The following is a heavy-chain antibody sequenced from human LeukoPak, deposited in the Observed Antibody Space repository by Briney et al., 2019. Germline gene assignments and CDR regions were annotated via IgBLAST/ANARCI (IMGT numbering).Heavy chain of an antibody. J-gene: IGHJ4*02. CDR2: IFYSGTT. CDR3: ARLYDSSYFFDY. CDR1: GGSISSHF. Sequence: PSETLSLTCTVSGGSISSHFWSWIRQPPGKGLEWIGYIFYSGTTKYNPSLRSRVTISADTSKNQFSLKLSSVTAADTAVYYCARLYDSSYFFDYWGQGTLVTVSS. V-gene: IGHV4-59*11. D-gene: IGHD3-22*01.